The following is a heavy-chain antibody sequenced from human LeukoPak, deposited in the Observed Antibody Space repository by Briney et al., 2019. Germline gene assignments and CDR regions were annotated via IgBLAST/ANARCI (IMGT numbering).Heavy chain of an antibody. J-gene: IGHJ5*02. D-gene: IGHD2-15*01. Sequence: ASVKVSCKASGYTFTSYAISWVRQAPGQGLEWMGIINPSGGSTSYAQKFQGRVTMTRDMSTSTVYMELSSLRSEDTAVYYCARAAVPVVVAATNNWFDPWGQGTLVTVSS. CDR3: ARAAVPVVVAATNNWFDP. CDR2: INPSGGST. CDR1: GYTFTSYA. V-gene: IGHV1-46*01.